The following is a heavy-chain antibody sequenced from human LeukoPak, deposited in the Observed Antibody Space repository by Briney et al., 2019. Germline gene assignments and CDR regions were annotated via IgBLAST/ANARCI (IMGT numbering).Heavy chain of an antibody. CDR3: ATVEREYFDTSGYYDY. CDR1: GYTLREFS. CDR2: FDPEDGET. Sequence: ASVKVSCKVSGYTLREFSMHWVRQAPGKGLEWMGGFDPEDGETIYAQKFQGKFTMTEDTSTDTAYMELSSLRSEDTAVYYCATVEREYFDTSGYYDYWGQGTLVTVSS. D-gene: IGHD3-22*01. V-gene: IGHV1-24*01. J-gene: IGHJ4*02.